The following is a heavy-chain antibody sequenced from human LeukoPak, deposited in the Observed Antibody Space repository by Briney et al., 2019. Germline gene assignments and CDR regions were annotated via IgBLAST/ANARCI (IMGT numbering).Heavy chain of an antibody. CDR1: GFTFSSYE. D-gene: IGHD3-10*01. CDR2: ITTSGSTI. Sequence: GGSLRLSCAASGFTFSSYEMNWVRQAPGKGLEWLSYITTSGSTIYYADSVKGRFTVSRDNAKNSVYLQMNSLRAEDTAVYYCARWIYGSGSKRYFDSWGQGTLVTVSS. V-gene: IGHV3-48*03. J-gene: IGHJ4*02. CDR3: ARWIYGSGSKRYFDS.